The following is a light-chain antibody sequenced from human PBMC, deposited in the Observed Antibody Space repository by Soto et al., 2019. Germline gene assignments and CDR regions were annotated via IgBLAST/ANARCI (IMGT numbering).Light chain of an antibody. J-gene: IGKJ5*01. CDR2: AAS. V-gene: IGKV1-9*01. CDR3: HQRNK. Sequence: IQLTQSPSSLSASVGDRVTITCRASQGISSYLAWYQQKPGKAPKLLIYAASTLQSGVPSRFSGSGSGTDFTLTISSLEPEDFGVYFCHQRNKFGQGTRLEIK. CDR1: QGISSY.